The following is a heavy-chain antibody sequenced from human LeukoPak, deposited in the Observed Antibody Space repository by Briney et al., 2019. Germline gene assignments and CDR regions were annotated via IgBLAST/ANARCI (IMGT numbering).Heavy chain of an antibody. J-gene: IGHJ3*01. D-gene: IGHD3-22*01. V-gene: IGHV4-38-2*02. CDR3: VRGSSGTLAFDV. CDR2: IFHDGTT. CDR1: GYAISSGYY. Sequence: SETLSLTCTVSGYAISSGYYWGWIRRTPGKGLEWIAKIFHDGTTHYNPSLKSRLTISVDTSRNDFSLRLNSVTASDTAIYYCVRGSSGTLAFDVWGQGTMVTVSS.